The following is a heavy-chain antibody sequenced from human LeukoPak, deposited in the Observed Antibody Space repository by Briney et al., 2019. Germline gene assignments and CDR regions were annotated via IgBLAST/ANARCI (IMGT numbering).Heavy chain of an antibody. Sequence: GGSLRLSCEPSGFTFRTYGMTWVRQAPGKGLEWVSGITGSSTWTYYADSVRGRFTISRDNSKNTPHLQMNNLTADDTAIYYCARELVSLGTGYFDLWGRGTLVTVPS. D-gene: IGHD7-27*01. V-gene: IGHV3-23*01. CDR1: GFTFRTYG. J-gene: IGHJ2*01. CDR2: ITGSSTWT. CDR3: ARELVSLGTGYFDL.